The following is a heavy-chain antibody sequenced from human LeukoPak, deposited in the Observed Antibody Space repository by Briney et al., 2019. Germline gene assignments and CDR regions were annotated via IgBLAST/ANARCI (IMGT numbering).Heavy chain of an antibody. CDR2: ISGSGGST. V-gene: IGHV3-23*01. Sequence: GGSLRLPCAASGFTFSSYAMTWVRQAPEKGLEWVSAISGSGGSTYYADSVKGRFTISRDNSKNTLYLQMNSLRAEDTAVYYCTKTAPAAIYWFDPWGQGTLVTVSS. D-gene: IGHD2-2*02. J-gene: IGHJ5*02. CDR1: GFTFSSYA. CDR3: TKTAPAAIYWFDP.